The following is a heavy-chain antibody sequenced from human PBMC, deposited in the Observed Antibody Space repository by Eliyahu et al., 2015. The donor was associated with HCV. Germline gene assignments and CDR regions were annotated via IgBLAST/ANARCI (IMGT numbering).Heavy chain of an antibody. J-gene: IGHJ4*02. D-gene: IGHD6-19*01. Sequence: QVQLEQSGGEVKQPGASVKVSCETSVYNFKSYGIAWVRQAPGQGLEWMGWITIYSGNTKYAQKFQDRVTMTTDTSTSTAYMELRSLRSDDTAVYYCARAEYLAVEVTDFDYWGQRTLVTVSS. V-gene: IGHV1-18*01. CDR3: ARAEYLAVEVTDFDY. CDR2: ITIYSGNT. CDR1: VYNFKSYG.